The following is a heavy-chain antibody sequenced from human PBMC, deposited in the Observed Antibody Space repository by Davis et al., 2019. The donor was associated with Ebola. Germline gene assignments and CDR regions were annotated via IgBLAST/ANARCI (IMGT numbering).Heavy chain of an antibody. Sequence: GESLKISCKGSGYSFTSYWIGWVRQMPGKGLEWMGIIYPGDSDTRYSPSFQGQVTISADKSISTAYLQWSSLKASDTAMYYCAIHIAARYYGMDVWGQGTTVTVSS. CDR3: AIHIAARYYGMDV. J-gene: IGHJ6*02. V-gene: IGHV5-51*01. D-gene: IGHD6-6*01. CDR1: GYSFTSYW. CDR2: IYPGDSDT.